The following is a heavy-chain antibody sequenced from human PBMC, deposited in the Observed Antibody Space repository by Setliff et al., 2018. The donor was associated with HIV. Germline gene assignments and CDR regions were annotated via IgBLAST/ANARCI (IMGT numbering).Heavy chain of an antibody. D-gene: IGHD3-3*01. J-gene: IGHJ4*02. Sequence: SCTVSGGSISSSYWSWIRQPPGKGLEWIGYIYIYNSGSTNYNPSLTSRVTISVDTSRNQFSLKLTSVTAADTAIYYCARGVNFDYWGQGTQVTVSS. CDR1: GGSISSSY. CDR3: ARGVNFDY. V-gene: IGHV4-59*01. CDR2: IYIYNSGST.